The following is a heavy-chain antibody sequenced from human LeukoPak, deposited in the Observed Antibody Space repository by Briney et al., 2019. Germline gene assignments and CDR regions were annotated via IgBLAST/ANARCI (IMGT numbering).Heavy chain of an antibody. CDR2: INHSGGT. Sequence: SETLSLTCAVYGGSFSGSYWSWIRQPPEKGLEWIGEINHSGGTNYNPSLKSRVTISVDTSKNQFSLKLSSVTAADTAVYYCARDRRTLGYCSGGSCYSTNTQGRFDPWGQGTLVTVSS. CDR3: ARDRRTLGYCSGGSCYSTNTQGRFDP. CDR1: GGSFSGSY. V-gene: IGHV4-34*01. J-gene: IGHJ5*02. D-gene: IGHD2-15*01.